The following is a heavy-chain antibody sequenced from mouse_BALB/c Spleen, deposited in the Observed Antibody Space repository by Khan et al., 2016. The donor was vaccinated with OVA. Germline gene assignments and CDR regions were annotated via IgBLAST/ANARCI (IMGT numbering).Heavy chain of an antibody. CDR1: GFNIKDTY. Sequence: EVQLQESGAELVKPGASVKLSCSASGFNIKDTYIHWMKQRPEQGLEWIGRIDPPNDDSKYGPKFQAKATLTADTSSNTAYLQLSSLTSEDTSVCAGATPYCNPFAFWGQGTLVSVSA. D-gene: IGHD2-1*01. J-gene: IGHJ3*01. CDR2: IDPPNDDS. CDR3: ATPYCNPFAF. V-gene: IGHV14-3*02.